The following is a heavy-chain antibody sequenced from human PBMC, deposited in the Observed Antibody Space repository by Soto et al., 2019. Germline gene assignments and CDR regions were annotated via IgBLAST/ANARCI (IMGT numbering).Heavy chain of an antibody. J-gene: IGHJ6*02. Sequence: ASVKVSCKASGYSFTVYYMHWVRHAPGQGLEWMGWINPNSGGANYAQKFQGWVTMTRDTSISTAYMELSRLRSDDTAVYYCARYLGFDVGSYSYYYYYGMDVWGQGTTVTVSS. V-gene: IGHV1-2*04. CDR3: ARYLGFDVGSYSYYYYYGMDV. CDR1: GYSFTVYY. CDR2: INPNSGGA. D-gene: IGHD1-26*01.